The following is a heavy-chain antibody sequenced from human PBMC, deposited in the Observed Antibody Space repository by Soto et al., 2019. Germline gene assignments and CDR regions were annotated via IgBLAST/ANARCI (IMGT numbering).Heavy chain of an antibody. Sequence: QVQLVQSGAEVKKPGASVKVSCKASGYTFTKYGINWVRQAPGQGLEWMGWISAYNGDTNYIQKFQGRVTMTTDTSTRTAYMELRSLKSDDTAVYYCASHRTDSGNYPGTFDIWGQGTLVTVSS. CDR3: ASHRTDSGNYPGTFDI. D-gene: IGHD1-26*01. CDR1: GYTFTKYG. J-gene: IGHJ3*02. V-gene: IGHV1-18*01. CDR2: ISAYNGDT.